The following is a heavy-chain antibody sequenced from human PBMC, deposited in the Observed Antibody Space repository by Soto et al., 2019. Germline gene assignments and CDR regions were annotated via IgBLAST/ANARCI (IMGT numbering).Heavy chain of an antibody. CDR2: ISYDGSNK. J-gene: IGHJ4*02. Sequence: QVQLVESGGGVVQPGRSLRLSCAASGFTFSSYAMHWVRQAPGKGLEWVAVISYDGSNKYYADSVKGRFTISRDNSKNTLYLQMNSLRAEDTAVYYCARDVIAARPLYYFDSWGQGTLVTVSS. D-gene: IGHD6-6*01. CDR3: ARDVIAARPLYYFDS. CDR1: GFTFSSYA. V-gene: IGHV3-30-3*01.